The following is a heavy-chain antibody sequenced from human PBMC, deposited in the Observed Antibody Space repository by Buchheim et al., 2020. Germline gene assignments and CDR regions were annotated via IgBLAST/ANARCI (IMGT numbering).Heavy chain of an antibody. D-gene: IGHD2-8*01. CDR3: AKDQSDIVLMVYAIQAFDY. V-gene: IGHV3-23*01. CDR1: GFTFSSYA. J-gene: IGHJ4*02. Sequence: EVQLLESGGGLVQPGGSLRLSCAASGFTFSSYAMSWVRKAPGKGLEWVSAISGSGGSTYYADSVRGRFTFSRDNSKNTLYLQMNSLRAEDTAVYYCAKDQSDIVLMVYAIQAFDYWGQGTL. CDR2: ISGSGGST.